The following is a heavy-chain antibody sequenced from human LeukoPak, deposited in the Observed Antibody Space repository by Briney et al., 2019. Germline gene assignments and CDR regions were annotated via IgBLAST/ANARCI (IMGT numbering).Heavy chain of an antibody. CDR2: IYPGDSDT. D-gene: IGHD3-10*01. CDR3: ARHQRVRGVITAFDY. Sequence: GESLKISCTSAGYSFTSYWIGWVRQMPGKGLEWMGMIYPGDSDTRYSPSFQGQVTISADKSISTDYLQWSSLKASDTAMYYCARHQRVRGVITAFDYWGQGTLVTVSS. J-gene: IGHJ4*02. V-gene: IGHV5-51*01. CDR1: GYSFTSYW.